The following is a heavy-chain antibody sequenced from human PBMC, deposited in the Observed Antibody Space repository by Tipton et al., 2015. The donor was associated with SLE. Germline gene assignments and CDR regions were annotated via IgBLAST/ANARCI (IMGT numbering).Heavy chain of an antibody. Sequence: LRLSCTVSGGSINNYYWCWIRQPPGKGLEWIGYIYSSGRTNYNPPLKSRVTISVDTSENQFSLKLSSVSAADTAVYYCARDKYCTGGSCFDWYFDVWGRGTLVTVSS. J-gene: IGHJ2*01. V-gene: IGHV4-4*08. CDR2: IYSSGRT. D-gene: IGHD2-15*01. CDR3: ARDKYCTGGSCFDWYFDV. CDR1: GGSINNYY.